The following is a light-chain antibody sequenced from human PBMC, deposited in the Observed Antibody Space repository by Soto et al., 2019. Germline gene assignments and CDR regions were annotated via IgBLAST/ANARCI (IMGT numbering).Light chain of an antibody. V-gene: IGKV3-20*01. CDR1: QTVSSNY. J-gene: IGKJ4*01. CDR3: QHYGSSPLT. CDR2: GAS. Sequence: MVMTRAAATLSVSPGQRDSLSCRASQTVSSNYLAWYQHRPGQAPRLLIYGASSRATDIPDRFSGSGSGTDFTLTISRLEPEDFAVYSCQHYGSSPLTFGGGTKVDIK.